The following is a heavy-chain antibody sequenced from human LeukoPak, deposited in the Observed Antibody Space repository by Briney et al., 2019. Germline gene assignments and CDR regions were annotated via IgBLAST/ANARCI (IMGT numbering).Heavy chain of an antibody. J-gene: IGHJ4*02. CDR1: GGSFSGYY. CDR2: INHSGST. CDR3: ARLTLGGDNGSGSYAFDY. Sequence: PSETLSLTCAVYGGSFSGYYWSWIRQPPGKGLEWIGEINHSGSTNYNPSLKSRVTISVDTSKNQFSLKLSSVTAADTAVYYCARLTLGGDNGSGSYAFDYWGQGTLVTVSS. D-gene: IGHD3-10*01. V-gene: IGHV4-34*01.